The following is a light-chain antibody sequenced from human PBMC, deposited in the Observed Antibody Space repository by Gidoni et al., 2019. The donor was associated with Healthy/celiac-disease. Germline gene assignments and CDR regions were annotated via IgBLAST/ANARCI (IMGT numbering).Light chain of an antibody. V-gene: IGKV1-8*01. J-gene: IGKJ1*01. CDR3: QQYYSYPWT. CDR2: AAS. CDR1: KGISSY. Sequence: IRMTQSPSSFSASTGDRVTLTCRASKGISSYLACYQKKPGKAPKLLIYAASTLQSGVPSRFSGSGSGTDFTLTISCLQSEDFATYYCQQYYSYPWTFGQGTKVEIK.